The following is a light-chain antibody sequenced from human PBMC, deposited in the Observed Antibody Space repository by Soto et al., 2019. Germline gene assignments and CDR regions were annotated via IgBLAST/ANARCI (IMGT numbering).Light chain of an antibody. CDR2: KAS. J-gene: IGKJ2*01. CDR1: QGISRW. Sequence: DIHMTQSPSILSASVGDRVTITCRASQGISRWMAWYQQKPGKAPKLLIYKASSLESGVPSRFSGSGSGTEFTLTISSLQPDDFATYYCQQYNSYLYTFGQGTKLEIK. CDR3: QQYNSYLYT. V-gene: IGKV1-5*03.